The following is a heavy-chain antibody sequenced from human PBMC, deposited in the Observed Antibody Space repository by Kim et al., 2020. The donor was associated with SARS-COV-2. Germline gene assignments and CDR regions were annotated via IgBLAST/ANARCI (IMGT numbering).Heavy chain of an antibody. V-gene: IGHV3-48*02. D-gene: IGHD1-26*01. J-gene: IGHJ4*02. Sequence: YYAESVKGRFTISRDNAKNSLYLQMNSLRDEDTAVYYCARRFIVGATPEYWGQGTLVTVSS. CDR3: ARRFIVGATPEY.